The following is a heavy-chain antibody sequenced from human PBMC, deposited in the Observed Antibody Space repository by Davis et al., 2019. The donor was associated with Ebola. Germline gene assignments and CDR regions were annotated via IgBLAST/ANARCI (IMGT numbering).Heavy chain of an antibody. Sequence: SETLSLTCTVSGGSISSYYWSWIRQRPGKGLEWVGYIYYSGSTNYNPSLKSRVTISVDTSKNQFSLKLSSVTAADTAVYYCAGISYYGMDVWGQGTTVTVSS. J-gene: IGHJ6*01. CDR1: GGSISSYY. CDR2: IYYSGST. CDR3: AGISYYGMDV. V-gene: IGHV4-59*01. D-gene: IGHD2-15*01.